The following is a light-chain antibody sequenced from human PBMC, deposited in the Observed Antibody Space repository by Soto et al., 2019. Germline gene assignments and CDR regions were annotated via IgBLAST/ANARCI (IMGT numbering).Light chain of an antibody. Sequence: QSALTQPRSVSGSPGQSVTISCTGTSSDVGGYNYVSWYQQYPGKAPKLMIYDVSKRPSGVPDRFSGSKSGNTASLTISGLQAEDEADYYCCSYAGSFVFGGGTKLTV. CDR3: CSYAGSFV. CDR2: DVS. CDR1: SSDVGGYNY. J-gene: IGLJ2*01. V-gene: IGLV2-11*01.